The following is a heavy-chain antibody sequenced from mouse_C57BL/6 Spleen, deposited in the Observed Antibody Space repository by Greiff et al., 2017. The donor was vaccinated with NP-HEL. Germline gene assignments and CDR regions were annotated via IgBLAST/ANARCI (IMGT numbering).Heavy chain of an antibody. Sequence: VQLQQSGAELVRPGASVKLSCTASGFNIKDDYMHWVKQRPEQGLEWIGWIDPENGDTEYASKFQGKATITADTSSNTAYLQLSSLTSEDTAVYYCTTSSYYSNLYYFDYWGQGTTLTVS. J-gene: IGHJ2*01. D-gene: IGHD2-5*01. CDR1: GFNIKDDY. V-gene: IGHV14-4*01. CDR2: IDPENGDT. CDR3: TTSSYYSNLYYFDY.